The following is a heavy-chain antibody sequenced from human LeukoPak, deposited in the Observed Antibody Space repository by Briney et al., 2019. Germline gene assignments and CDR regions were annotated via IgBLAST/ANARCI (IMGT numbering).Heavy chain of an antibody. CDR1: GGSISSSSYY. J-gene: IGHJ3*02. V-gene: IGHV4-39*07. Sequence: SETLSLTCTVSGGSISSSSYYWGWIRQPPGKGLEWIGSIYYSGSTYYNPSLKSRVTISVDTSKNQFSLKLSSVTAADTAVYYCARENYYNSRGSLLPFDIWGQGTMVTVSS. CDR3: ARENYYNSRGSLLPFDI. D-gene: IGHD3-22*01. CDR2: IYYSGST.